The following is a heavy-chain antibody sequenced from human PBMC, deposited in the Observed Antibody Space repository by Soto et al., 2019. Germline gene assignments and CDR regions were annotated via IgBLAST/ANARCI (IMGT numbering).Heavy chain of an antibody. CDR2: ISSSSSYI. D-gene: IGHD6-19*01. V-gene: IGHV3-21*01. CDR3: ARGRGWPNSYYYYGMDV. J-gene: IGHJ6*02. CDR1: GFTFSSYS. Sequence: GGSLRLSCAASGFTFSSYSMNWVRQAPGKGLEWVSSISSSSSYIYYADSVKGRFTISRDNAKNSLYLQMNSLRAEDTAVYYCARGRGWPNSYYYYGMDVWGQGTTVTVSS.